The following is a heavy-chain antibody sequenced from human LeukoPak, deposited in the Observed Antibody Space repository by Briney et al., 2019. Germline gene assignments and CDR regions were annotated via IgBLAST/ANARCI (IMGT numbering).Heavy chain of an antibody. CDR2: ISSGGST. J-gene: IGHJ4*02. V-gene: IGHV3-66*02. D-gene: IGHD3-3*01. Sequence: GGSLRLSCAASGFIVSANYMSWVRQAPGKGLKYVSLISSGGSTYYADSVEGRFTISRDNSKNTMYLQMNSLRAEDTAVYYCARASTIFGVVRFFDYWGQGTLVTVSS. CDR1: GFIVSANY. CDR3: ARASTIFGVVRFFDY.